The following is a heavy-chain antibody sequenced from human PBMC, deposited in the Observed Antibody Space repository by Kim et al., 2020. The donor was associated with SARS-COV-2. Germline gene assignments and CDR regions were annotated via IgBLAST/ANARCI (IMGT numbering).Heavy chain of an antibody. D-gene: IGHD3-22*01. V-gene: IGHV3-49*04. CDR3: TRVDNTYYYDSSGYYRAEYFQH. Sequence: GGSLRLSCTASGFTFGDYAMSWVRQAPGKGLEWVGFIRSKAYGGTTEYAASVKGRFTISRDDSKSIAYLQMNSLKTEDTAVYYCTRVDNTYYYDSSGYYRAEYFQHWGQGTLVTVSS. CDR1: GFTFGDYA. CDR2: IRSKAYGGTT. J-gene: IGHJ1*01.